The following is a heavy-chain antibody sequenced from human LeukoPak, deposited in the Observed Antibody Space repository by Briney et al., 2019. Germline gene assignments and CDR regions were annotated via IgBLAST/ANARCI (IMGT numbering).Heavy chain of an antibody. V-gene: IGHV4-4*02. CDR2: IYHSGST. CDR3: SRESGPFCPFGY. D-gene: IGHD1-26*01. CDR1: GGSISTTNW. Sequence: SGTLSLTCAVSGGSISTTNWWSWVRQPPGKGLEWIGEIYHSGSTNYNPSLKSRVTISVDKSRNQFSLKLNSVTAADTATYYCSRESGPFCPFGYWGQGTLVIVSS. J-gene: IGHJ4*02.